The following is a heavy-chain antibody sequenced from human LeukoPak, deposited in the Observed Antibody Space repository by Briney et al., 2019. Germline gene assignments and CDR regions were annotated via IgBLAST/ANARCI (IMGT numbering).Heavy chain of an antibody. D-gene: IGHD3-3*01. Sequence: SETLSLTCAVYGGSFSGYYWSWIRQPPGRGLEWIGEINHSGSTNYNPSLKSRVTISVDTSKNQFSLKLSSVTAADTAVYYCAGRWYYDFWSYDYYYGMDVWGQGTTVTVSS. CDR2: INHSGST. CDR1: GGSFSGYY. V-gene: IGHV4-34*01. J-gene: IGHJ6*02. CDR3: AGRWYYDFWSYDYYYGMDV.